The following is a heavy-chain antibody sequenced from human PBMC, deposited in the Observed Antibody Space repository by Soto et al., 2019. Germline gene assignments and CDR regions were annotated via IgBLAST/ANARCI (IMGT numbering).Heavy chain of an antibody. CDR2: ISYDGSNK. D-gene: IGHD3-3*01. CDR1: GFTFSSYG. CDR3: AKDFPPFVGSGSYGMDV. J-gene: IGHJ6*02. V-gene: IGHV3-30*18. Sequence: PGGSLRLSCAASGFTFSSYGMHWVRQAPGKGLEWVAVISYDGSNKYYADSVKGRFTISRDNSKNTLYLQMNSLRAEDTAVYYCAKDFPPFVGSGSYGMDVWGQGTTVTVSS.